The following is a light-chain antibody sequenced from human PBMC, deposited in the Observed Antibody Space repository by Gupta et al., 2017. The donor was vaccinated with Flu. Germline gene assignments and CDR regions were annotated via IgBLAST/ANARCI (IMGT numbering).Light chain of an antibody. CDR1: SSRIGSNY. J-gene: IGLJ3*02. CDR3: AAWDDSRSGWV. CDR2: RNN. V-gene: IGLV1-47*01. Sequence: RVTISCSGSSSRIGSNYVYWYQQRPGTAPKLLIYRNNKRPSGVPDRFSGSKYGTSASMAISGLRAEDEADYYCAAWDDSRSGWVFGGGTKLTVL.